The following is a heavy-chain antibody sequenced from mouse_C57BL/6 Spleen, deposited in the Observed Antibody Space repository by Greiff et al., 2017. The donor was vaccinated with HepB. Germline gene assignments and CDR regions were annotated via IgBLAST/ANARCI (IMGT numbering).Heavy chain of an antibody. J-gene: IGHJ1*03. CDR3: TREKLGWYFDV. D-gene: IGHD4-1*01. Sequence: QVHVKQSGAELVRPGASVTLSCKASGYTFTDYEMHWVKQTPVHGLEWIGAIDPETGGTAYNQKFKGKAILTADKSSSTAYMELRSLTSEDSAVYYCTREKLGWYFDVWGTGTTVTVSS. CDR2: IDPETGGT. CDR1: GYTFTDYE. V-gene: IGHV1-15*01.